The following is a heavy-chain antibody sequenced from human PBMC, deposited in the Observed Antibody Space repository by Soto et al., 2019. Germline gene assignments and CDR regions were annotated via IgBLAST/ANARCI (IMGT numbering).Heavy chain of an antibody. D-gene: IGHD3-10*01. J-gene: IGHJ4*02. CDR2: IYYSGST. CDR3: ARALSRYYGSGSYLGG. V-gene: IGHV4-30-4*01. CDR1: GGSISSGDYY. Sequence: QVQLQESGPGLVKPSQTLSLTCTVSGGSISSGDYYWSWIRQPPGKGLEWIGYIYYSGSTYYNPSPKSRVTISVDTSKNQFSLKLSSVTAADTAVYYCARALSRYYGSGSYLGGWGQGTLVTVSS.